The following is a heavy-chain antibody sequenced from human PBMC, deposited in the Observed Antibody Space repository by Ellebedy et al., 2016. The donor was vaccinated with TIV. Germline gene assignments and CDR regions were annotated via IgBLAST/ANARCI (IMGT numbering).Heavy chain of an antibody. V-gene: IGHV5-51*01. D-gene: IGHD2-15*01. J-gene: IGHJ4*02. Sequence: GESLKISCKGSGYSFSSYWIGWVRQMPGKGLEWMGIIYPGDSDTSYSPSFQGQVTISVDKSITTAYLQWSSLRASDTAVYYCARLAMMGGMVVPTSLVDYWGQGALVTVTS. CDR1: GYSFSSYW. CDR3: ARLAMMGGMVVPTSLVDY. CDR2: IYPGDSDT.